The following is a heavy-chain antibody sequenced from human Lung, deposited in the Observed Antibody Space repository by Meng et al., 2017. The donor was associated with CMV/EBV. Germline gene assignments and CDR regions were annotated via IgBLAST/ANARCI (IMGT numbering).Heavy chain of an antibody. D-gene: IGHD3-16*01. V-gene: IGHV4-59*01. Sequence: GSXRLXCTVSGGSISSYYWSWIRQPPGKGLEWIGYIYYSGSTNYNPSLKSRVTITVEPSKDQFSLKLSSVTAAATAVYYWTRGGGGFNRGASNWFDPWGQVTXVTVDS. CDR3: TRGGGGFNRGASNWFDP. CDR1: GGSISSYY. J-gene: IGHJ5*02. CDR2: IYYSGST.